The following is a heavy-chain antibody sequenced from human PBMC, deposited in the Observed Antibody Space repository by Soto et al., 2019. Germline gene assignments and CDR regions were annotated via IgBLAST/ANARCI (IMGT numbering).Heavy chain of an antibody. CDR3: AVYDYGERSQEYYYGMDV. CDR2: IYYSGST. CDR1: GGSISSGGYY. J-gene: IGHJ6*02. D-gene: IGHD4-17*01. Sequence: QVQLQESGPGLVKPSQTLSLTCTVSGGSISSGGYYWSWIRQHPGKGLEWIGYIYYSGSTYYNPSLKSRVTISVDTSKNQFSLKLSSVTAADTAVYYCAVYDYGERSQEYYYGMDVWGQGTTVTVSS. V-gene: IGHV4-31*03.